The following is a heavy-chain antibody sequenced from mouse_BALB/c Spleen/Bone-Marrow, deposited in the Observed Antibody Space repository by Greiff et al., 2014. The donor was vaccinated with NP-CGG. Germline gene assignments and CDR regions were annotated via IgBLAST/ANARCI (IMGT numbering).Heavy chain of an antibody. CDR2: IFPSETYT. CDR1: GYTFTSYW. D-gene: IGHD4-1*01. J-gene: IGHJ2*01. CDR3: TRDNWDY. Sequence: QVQLQQSGAELVRPGASVKLSCKASGYTFTSYWINWVKQRPGQGLEWIGNIFPSETYTNYNQKFKDKATLTVDKSSSTAYMQLSSPTSEDSAVYYYTRDNWDYWGQGTTLTVSS. V-gene: IGHV1-69*02.